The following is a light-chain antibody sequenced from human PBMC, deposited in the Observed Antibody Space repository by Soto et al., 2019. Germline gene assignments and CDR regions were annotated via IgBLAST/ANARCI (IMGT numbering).Light chain of an antibody. CDR2: DVS. CDR3: QHRANWPLT. CDR1: QSVSSY. J-gene: IGKJ4*01. V-gene: IGKV3-11*01. Sequence: PGERATLSCRASQSVSSYLAWYQQKPGQAPRLLIYDVSNRATGIPARFSGSGSGTDFTLTISSLEPEDFAVYYCQHRANWPLTFGGGTTVEIK.